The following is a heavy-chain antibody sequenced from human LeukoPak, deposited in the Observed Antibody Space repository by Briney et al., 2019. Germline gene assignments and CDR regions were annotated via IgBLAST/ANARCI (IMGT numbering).Heavy chain of an antibody. V-gene: IGHV4-59*08. Sequence: SETLSLTCTVSGCSVSSYYWSWIRQPPGKGLEWIGYIYDIGSTKYNPSLKSRVTMSVDTSKNQFSLKLSSVTAADTAVYHCARTYYYDSSGYLNHWFDPWGQGTLVTVSS. CDR2: IYDIGST. CDR3: ARTYYYDSSGYLNHWFDP. J-gene: IGHJ5*02. D-gene: IGHD3-22*01. CDR1: GCSVSSYY.